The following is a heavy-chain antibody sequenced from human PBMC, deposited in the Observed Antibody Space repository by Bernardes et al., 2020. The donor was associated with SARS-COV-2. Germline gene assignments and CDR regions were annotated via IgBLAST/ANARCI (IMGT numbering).Heavy chain of an antibody. CDR3: ARDLPPGDYGDY. CDR1: GFTFSSSG. V-gene: IGHV3-33*01. CDR2: IWYDGSNK. Sequence: GGSLRLSCAASGFTFSSSGMHWVRQAPGTGLEWVAVIWYDGSNKYYADSVKGRFTISRDNSKNTLYLQMNSLRAEDTAVYYCARDLPPGDYGDYWGQGTLVTVSS. D-gene: IGHD4-17*01. J-gene: IGHJ4*02.